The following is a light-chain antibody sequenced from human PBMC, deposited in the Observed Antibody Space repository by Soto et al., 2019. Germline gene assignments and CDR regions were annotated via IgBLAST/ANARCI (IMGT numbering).Light chain of an antibody. CDR3: QQYYTYSWT. CDR2: DAS. V-gene: IGKV1-5*01. Sequence: DIQMTQCPSTLSASVGDRVTITCRASQSISTWLAWYQQKPGKAPKLLIYDASSLESGVPSRFSGSGSGTEFTLTISSLQPDDFATYYCQQYYTYSWTFGQGTKVDI. CDR1: QSISTW. J-gene: IGKJ1*01.